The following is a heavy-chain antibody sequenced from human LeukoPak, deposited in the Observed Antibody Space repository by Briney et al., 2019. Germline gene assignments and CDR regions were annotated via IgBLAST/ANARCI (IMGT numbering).Heavy chain of an antibody. D-gene: IGHD5-18*01. CDR1: GFTFSSYA. Sequence: GGSLRLSCAASGFTFSSYAMHWVRQAPGKGLEYVSAISSNGGSTYYANFVKGRFTISRDNSKNTLYLQMGSLRAEDMAVYYCAKVPFNTARVFTDYWGQGTLVTVSS. V-gene: IGHV3-64*01. J-gene: IGHJ4*02. CDR2: ISSNGGST. CDR3: AKVPFNTARVFTDY.